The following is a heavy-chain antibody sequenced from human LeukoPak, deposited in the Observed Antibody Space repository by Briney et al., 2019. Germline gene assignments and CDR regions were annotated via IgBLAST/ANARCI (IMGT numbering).Heavy chain of an antibody. D-gene: IGHD6-19*01. CDR3: ARGSAWYFVY. CDR1: GDSFGSGSSY. J-gene: IGHJ4*02. Sequence: SETLSLTCTVSGDSFGSGSSYWNWVRQPPGRGLEWIGYIYYSGRTNYNPSLKSRVTISADASRNQFSLKLNSVTAADTAVYYCARGSAWYFVYWGPGTLVTVSS. CDR2: IYYSGRT. V-gene: IGHV4-61*01.